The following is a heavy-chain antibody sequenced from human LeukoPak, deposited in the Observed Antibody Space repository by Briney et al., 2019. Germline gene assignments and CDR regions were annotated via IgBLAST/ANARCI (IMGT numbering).Heavy chain of an antibody. D-gene: IGHD2-15*01. J-gene: IGHJ3*02. CDR3: ARGRYCSADICSGGDAFDI. CDR1: GGSIKNYY. Sequence: SETLSLTCTVSGGSIKNYYWGWIRPPAGKGLEWIGRIYTRGSTNYNPSLKSRVTMSVDTSKNQFSLKLSSVTAADTAVYYCARGRYCSADICSGGDAFDIWGQGTMVSVSS. V-gene: IGHV4-4*07. CDR2: IYTRGST.